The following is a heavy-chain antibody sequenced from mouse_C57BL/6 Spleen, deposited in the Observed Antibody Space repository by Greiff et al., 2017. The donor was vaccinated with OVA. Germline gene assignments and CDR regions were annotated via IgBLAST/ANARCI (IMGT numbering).Heavy chain of an antibody. J-gene: IGHJ3*01. D-gene: IGHD2-3*01. CDR2: IDPSDSYT. Sequence: VQLQQPGAELVKPGASVKLSCKASGYTFTSYWMQWVKQRPGQGLEWIGEIDPSDSYTNYNQKFKGKATLTVDTSSSTAYMQLSSLTSEDSAVYYCTRSYDPAWFAYWGQGTLVTVSA. V-gene: IGHV1-50*01. CDR3: TRSYDPAWFAY. CDR1: GYTFTSYW.